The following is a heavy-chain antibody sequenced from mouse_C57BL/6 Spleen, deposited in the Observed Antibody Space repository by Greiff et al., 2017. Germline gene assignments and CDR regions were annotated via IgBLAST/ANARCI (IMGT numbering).Heavy chain of an antibody. V-gene: IGHV1-69*01. CDR1: GYTFTSYW. Sequence: VQLQQSGAELVMPGASVKLSCTASGYTFTSYWMHWVKQRPGQGLEWIGAIDPSDSYTNYNQKVKGKSTLTVDKSTSTAYMQLSSLTSEDSAVYYCARRAPSTVVEDCWGQGTTLTVSS. D-gene: IGHD1-1*01. J-gene: IGHJ2*01. CDR3: ARRAPSTVVEDC. CDR2: IDPSDSYT.